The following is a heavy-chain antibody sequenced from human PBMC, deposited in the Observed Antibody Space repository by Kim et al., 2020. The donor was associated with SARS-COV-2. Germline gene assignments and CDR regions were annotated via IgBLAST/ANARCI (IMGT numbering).Heavy chain of an antibody. V-gene: IGHV4-31*03. Sequence: SETLSLTCTVSGGSISSGGYYWSWIRQHPGKGLEWIGYIYYSGSTYYNPSLKSRVTISVDTSKNQFSLKLSSVTAADTAVYYCARDRGVRYYYGSGSYQKGPYYYYGMDVWGQGTTVTVSS. CDR1: GGSISSGGYY. CDR3: ARDRGVRYYYGSGSYQKGPYYYYGMDV. J-gene: IGHJ6*02. D-gene: IGHD3-10*01. CDR2: IYYSGST.